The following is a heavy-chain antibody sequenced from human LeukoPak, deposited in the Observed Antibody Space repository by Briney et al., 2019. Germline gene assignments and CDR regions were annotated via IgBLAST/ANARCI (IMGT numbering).Heavy chain of an antibody. CDR3: ARGLNDYYFDY. J-gene: IGHJ4*02. CDR1: GGSISTYY. Sequence: SETLSLTCTVSGGSISTYYWNWIRQPPGKGLDWIGYIYYGDTTDYNPSLQSRVTISVDTSKNQFSLKLTPVTTADTAVYYCARGLNDYYFDYWGQGALVTVSS. D-gene: IGHD2-21*02. V-gene: IGHV4-59*01. CDR2: IYYGDTT.